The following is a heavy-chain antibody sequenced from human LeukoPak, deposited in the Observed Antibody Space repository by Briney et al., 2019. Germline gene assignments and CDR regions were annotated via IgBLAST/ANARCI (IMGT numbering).Heavy chain of an antibody. J-gene: IGHJ4*02. D-gene: IGHD6-13*01. Sequence: GGSLRLSCAVSGFSVNSNYMSWVRQAPGKGLESVSLIYSGGSAYYADSVKGRFTISRDDSKNTLYLQMNSLRAEDTAVYYCARAILWGTWYYFDYWGQGSLVAVPS. CDR3: ARAILWGTWYYFDY. CDR2: IYSGGSA. CDR1: GFSVNSNY. V-gene: IGHV3-53*01.